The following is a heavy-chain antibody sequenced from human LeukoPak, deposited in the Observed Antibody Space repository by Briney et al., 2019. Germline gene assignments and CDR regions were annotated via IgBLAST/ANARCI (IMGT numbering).Heavy chain of an antibody. CDR3: ARYGHSPYFDD. Sequence: ASVKVSFKASGYIFTNYHMHWVRQAPGQGLEWMGIINPSGGSTSYSQKFQGRVTMTRDMSTSTVYMDLSSLRSEDTAVYYCARYGHSPYFDDWGQGTLVTVSS. D-gene: IGHD4-17*01. CDR2: INPSGGST. V-gene: IGHV1-46*01. CDR1: GYIFTNYH. J-gene: IGHJ4*02.